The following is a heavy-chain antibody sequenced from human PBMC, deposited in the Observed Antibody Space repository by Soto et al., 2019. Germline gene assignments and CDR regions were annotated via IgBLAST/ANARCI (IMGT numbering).Heavy chain of an antibody. J-gene: IGHJ4*02. CDR1: GGSISSYY. V-gene: IGHV4-59*01. Sequence: PWETLSLTCTVSGGSISSYYWSWIRQPPGKGLEWIGYIYYSGSTNYNPSLKSRVTISVDTSKNQFSLKLSSVTAADTAVYYCARDLAGEPHYFDYWGQGTLVTVSS. CDR2: IYYSGST. CDR3: ARDLAGEPHYFDY. D-gene: IGHD3-16*01.